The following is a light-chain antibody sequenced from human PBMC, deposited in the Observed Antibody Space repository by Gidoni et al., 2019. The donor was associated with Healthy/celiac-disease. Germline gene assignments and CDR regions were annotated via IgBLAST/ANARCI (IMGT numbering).Light chain of an antibody. J-gene: IGKJ4*01. Sequence: VLTQSPATLSSSPGERATLSCRASQSVSSYLAWYQQKPGQAPRLLIYDASNRATGIPARFSGSGSGTDFTLTISSLEPEDFAVYYCQQRSNWPLTFGGGTKVEIK. V-gene: IGKV3-11*01. CDR2: DAS. CDR3: QQRSNWPLT. CDR1: QSVSSY.